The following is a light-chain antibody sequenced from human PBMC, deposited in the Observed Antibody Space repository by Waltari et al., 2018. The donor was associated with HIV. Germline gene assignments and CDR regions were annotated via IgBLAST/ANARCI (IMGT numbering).Light chain of an antibody. CDR1: SSDVGNCNR. J-gene: IGLJ2*01. Sequence: QSALTQPPSVSGSPGQSVTISCTGTSSDVGNCNRVSWDQQPPGSAPKLMIYEVSNRPSGVPRRFSGSKSGNTASLTISGLQAEDEADYYCSSYTSSNTFVVFGGGTKLTVL. CDR3: SSYTSSNTFVV. CDR2: EVS. V-gene: IGLV2-18*02.